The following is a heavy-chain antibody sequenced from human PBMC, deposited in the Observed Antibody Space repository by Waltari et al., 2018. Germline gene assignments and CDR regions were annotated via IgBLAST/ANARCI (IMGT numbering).Heavy chain of an antibody. D-gene: IGHD3-22*01. CDR1: GGSLSSDNYY. Sequence: QLQLQESGPGLVKPSETLSLTCTVSGGSLSSDNYYRGWIRQPPGKGLEWIGTLYYSGSTFYNPSLSSRVTMSVDTLKNQFSLKMTSVTAADTAVYYCAREADYYDSSAYLGWGQGTLVTVSS. CDR3: AREADYYDSSAYLG. CDR2: LYYSGST. J-gene: IGHJ4*02. V-gene: IGHV4-39*02.